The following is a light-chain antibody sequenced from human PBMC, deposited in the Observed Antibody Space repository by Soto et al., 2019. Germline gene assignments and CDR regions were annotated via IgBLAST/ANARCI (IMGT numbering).Light chain of an antibody. J-gene: IGKJ4*01. CDR2: GAS. Sequence: EIVMTQSRATLSVAPGGRVTLSWRASQSISDTIAWYKQKPGQAPRLLIYGASARATGFPARFSGSGSGTEFTLTISSLQSEDFAVYYCQQYGSSHLTFGGGTKVDIK. CDR3: QQYGSSHLT. V-gene: IGKV3-15*01. CDR1: QSISDT.